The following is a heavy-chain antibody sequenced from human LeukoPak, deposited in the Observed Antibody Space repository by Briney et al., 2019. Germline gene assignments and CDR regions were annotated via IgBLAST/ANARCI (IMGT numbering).Heavy chain of an antibody. CDR1: GGSISSYY. V-gene: IGHV4-4*09. J-gene: IGHJ1*01. D-gene: IGHD3-10*01. CDR3: ARLKSGRYFQH. CDR2: IYASGST. Sequence: SETLSLTCTVSGGSISSYYWSWIRQPPGKGLEWIGYIYASGSTNYNPSLKSRVTISVDTSKNQFSLKLSSVTAADTAVYYCARLKSGRYFQHWGQGTLVTVSS.